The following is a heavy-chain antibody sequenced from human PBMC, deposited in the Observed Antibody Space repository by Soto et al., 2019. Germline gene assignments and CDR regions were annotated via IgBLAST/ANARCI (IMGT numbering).Heavy chain of an antibody. CDR1: GFSLSNARMG. CDR2: IFSNDEK. Sequence: SGPTLVNPIAPLTLTCTVSGFSLSNARMGVSWIRQPPGKALEWLAHIFSNDEKSYSTSLKSRLTISKDTSKSQVVLTMTNMDPVDTATYYCARIRIPVVTPGCWFDPWGQGTLVTVSS. CDR3: ARIRIPVVTPGCWFDP. D-gene: IGHD2-21*02. V-gene: IGHV2-26*01. J-gene: IGHJ5*02.